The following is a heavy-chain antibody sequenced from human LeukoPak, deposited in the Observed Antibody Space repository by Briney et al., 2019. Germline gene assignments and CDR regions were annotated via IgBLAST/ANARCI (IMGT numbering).Heavy chain of an antibody. Sequence: SETLSLTCAAYGGSLSEYSWSWLRQPPGKGLEWIGEIYHSGSTNYNPSLKSRVTMSVDASKNHFSLELSHVTAVDTAVYYCARNKFPLQAFDIWGQGTLVTVSS. CDR1: GGSLSEYS. V-gene: IGHV4-34*01. CDR3: ARNKFPLQAFDI. CDR2: IYHSGST. J-gene: IGHJ3*02. D-gene: IGHD2/OR15-2a*01.